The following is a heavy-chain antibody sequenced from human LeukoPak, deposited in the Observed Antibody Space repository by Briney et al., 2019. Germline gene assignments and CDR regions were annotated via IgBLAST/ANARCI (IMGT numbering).Heavy chain of an antibody. J-gene: IGHJ1*01. D-gene: IGHD2-15*01. Sequence: SETLSLTCTVSGGSISSYYWSWIRQPPGKGLEWIGYIYYSGSTNYNPSLKSRVTISVDTSKNQFSLKLSSVTAADTAVYYCARYSLTGYFQHWGQGTLVTVPS. V-gene: IGHV4-59*01. CDR3: ARYSLTGYFQH. CDR1: GGSISSYY. CDR2: IYYSGST.